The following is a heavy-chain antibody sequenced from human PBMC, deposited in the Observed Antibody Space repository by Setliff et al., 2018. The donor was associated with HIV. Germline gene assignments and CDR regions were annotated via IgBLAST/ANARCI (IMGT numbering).Heavy chain of an antibody. J-gene: IGHJ6*03. CDR1: GVSISSSSYF. CDR2: IYFSGST. D-gene: IGHD3-9*01. Sequence: SETLSLTCAVSGVSISSSSYFWGWIRRPPGTGLDWIGSIYFSGSTYYNPSLESRVTISMDTSKNQFSLKLTSVTAADTAVYYCARHPRHYNILTGYRYYYMDVWGKGTTVT. V-gene: IGHV4-39*01. CDR3: ARHPRHYNILTGYRYYYMDV.